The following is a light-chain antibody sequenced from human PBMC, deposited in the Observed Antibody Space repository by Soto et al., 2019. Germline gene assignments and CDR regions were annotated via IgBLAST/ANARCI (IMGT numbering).Light chain of an antibody. Sequence: QSVLTQPPSVSAAPGQRVTISCTGSSSNIGAGYEAHWYQQVPGTAPKLLIYENNNRPSGVPDRFSRSKSGTSDSLAITGLKAEDEAEYYRQSYDCSLSGYVFGTGTKLTVL. CDR2: ENN. J-gene: IGLJ1*01. CDR3: QSYDCSLSGYV. V-gene: IGLV1-40*01. CDR1: SSNIGAGYE.